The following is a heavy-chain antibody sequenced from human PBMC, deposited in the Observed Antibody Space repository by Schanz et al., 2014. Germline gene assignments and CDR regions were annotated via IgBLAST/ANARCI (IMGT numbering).Heavy chain of an antibody. D-gene: IGHD5-18*01. CDR2: IYSGGDT. V-gene: IGHV3-66*01. CDR1: GFSVSSNF. J-gene: IGHJ3*02. CDR3: ASERGYSYGYGAFDI. Sequence: EVQLVESGGGLVQPGGSLRLSCAASGFSVSSNFMTWVRQAPGKGLEWVSLIYSGGDTNYAGSVKGRFTISRDGSKNTLYLQMNSLRAEDTALYYCASERGYSYGYGAFDIWGQGTMVTVSS.